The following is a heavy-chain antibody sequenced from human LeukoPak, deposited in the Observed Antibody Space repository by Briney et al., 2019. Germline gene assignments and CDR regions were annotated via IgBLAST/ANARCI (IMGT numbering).Heavy chain of an antibody. CDR3: ARIKGDSAFDI. D-gene: IGHD2-21*01. CDR1: GFTFTSYA. V-gene: IGHV3-23*01. CDR2: ISGGGEDT. J-gene: IGHJ3*02. Sequence: GGSLRLSCAASGFTFTSYAMSWIRQAPGKGLEWVSAISGGGEDTYYADSVKGRFTISRDNSKNTLYLQMNSLRAEDTAVYYCARIKGDSAFDIWGQGTMVTVSS.